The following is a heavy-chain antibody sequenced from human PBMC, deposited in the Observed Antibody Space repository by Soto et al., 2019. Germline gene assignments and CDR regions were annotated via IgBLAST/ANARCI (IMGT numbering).Heavy chain of an antibody. CDR3: ARGRYGDY. CDR2: ISAHNGNT. Sequence: QVHLVQSGAEVKKPGASVKVSCKGSGYAFTTYGITWVRQAPRQGHEWMGWISAHNGNTNYAQKLQGRVTVTRDTSTSTAYMELRSLRSDDTAVYYCARGRYGDYWGQGALVTVSS. J-gene: IGHJ4*02. D-gene: IGHD1-1*01. V-gene: IGHV1-18*01. CDR1: GYAFTTYG.